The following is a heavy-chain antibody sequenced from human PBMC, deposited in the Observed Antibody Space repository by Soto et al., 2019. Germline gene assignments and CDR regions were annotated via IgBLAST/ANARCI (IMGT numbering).Heavy chain of an antibody. Sequence: QLLESGPGLVKPSETLSLTCTVSGGSISSSTYYWGWIRQPPGKGLEWIGSIYYSGSTYYNPSLKSRVTISVDTSKNQFSLKLSSVTAADTAVYYCARLGGDFWSGYYADHWGQGTLVTVSS. CDR1: GGSISSSTYY. D-gene: IGHD3-3*01. CDR2: IYYSGST. V-gene: IGHV4-39*01. J-gene: IGHJ5*02. CDR3: ARLGGDFWSGYYADH.